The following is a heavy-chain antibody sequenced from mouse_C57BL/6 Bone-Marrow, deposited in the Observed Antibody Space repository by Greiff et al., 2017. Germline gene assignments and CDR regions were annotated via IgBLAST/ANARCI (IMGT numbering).Heavy chain of an antibody. D-gene: IGHD1-1*01. CDR2: IDPSDSYT. Sequence: QVQLKQPGAELVKPGASVKLSCKASGYTFTSYWMQWVKQRPGQGLEWIGEIDPSDSYTNYNQKFKGKATLTVDTSSSTAYMQLSSLTSEDSAVYYCARAYGSSLAWFAYWGQGTLVTVSA. J-gene: IGHJ3*01. CDR1: GYTFTSYW. CDR3: ARAYGSSLAWFAY. V-gene: IGHV1-50*01.